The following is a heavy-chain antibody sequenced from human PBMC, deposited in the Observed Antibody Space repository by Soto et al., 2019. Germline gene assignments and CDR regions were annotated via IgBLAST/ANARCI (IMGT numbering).Heavy chain of an antibody. J-gene: IGHJ1*01. CDR3: ARDDSTPPRDRYLHH. CDR2: THYSGST. V-gene: IGHV4-31*03. D-gene: IGHD2-21*02. Sequence: QVQLQESGPGLVKPSQTLSLTCTVSGGSISNGGYYWNWIRQHPGKGLEWIGYTHYSGSTYYNPSLRSRVTLSVDTSTNQLSLQLSSVTAADTAVYYCARDDSTPPRDRYLHHWGQGTLVTVSS. CDR1: GGSISNGGYY.